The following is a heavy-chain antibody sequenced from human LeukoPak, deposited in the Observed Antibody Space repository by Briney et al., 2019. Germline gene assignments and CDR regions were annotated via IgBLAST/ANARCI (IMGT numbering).Heavy chain of an antibody. CDR3: ARRITMIREGYFDY. CDR1: GYDFPGFW. CDR2: IYPDDSDA. D-gene: IGHD3-22*01. Sequence: GDSLKISCKGSGYDFPGFWIAWVRQVPGRGLEWMGIIYPDDSDAKYSPSFQGQVTISVDKSVNTAYLQWSSLKASDTAMYYCARRITMIREGYFDYWGQGTLVTVSS. V-gene: IGHV5-51*01. J-gene: IGHJ4*02.